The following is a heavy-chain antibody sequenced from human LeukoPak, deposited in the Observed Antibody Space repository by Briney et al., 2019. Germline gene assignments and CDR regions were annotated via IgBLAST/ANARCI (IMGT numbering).Heavy chain of an antibody. CDR2: ISSSSSTI. CDR3: ARRSMTTVFS. V-gene: IGHV3-48*01. CDR1: GFTFSSYS. D-gene: IGHD4-17*01. J-gene: IGHJ5*02. Sequence: GGSLRLSCAASGFTFSSYSMNWVRQAPGKGLEWVSYISSSSSTIYYADSVKGRFTISRDNAKNSLYPQMNSLRAEDTAVYYCARRSMTTVFSWGQGTLVTVSS.